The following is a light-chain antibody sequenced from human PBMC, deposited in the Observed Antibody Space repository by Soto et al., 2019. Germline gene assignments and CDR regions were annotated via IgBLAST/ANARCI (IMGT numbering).Light chain of an antibody. Sequence: EIVMTQSPATLSVSPGDRASISCRASQSVSSNLAWYQHKPGKAPRLLIFGASTRATGIPSRFSGSGSGTDFTLTISSLQSEDSAIYFCHQYNNFMYTFGQGTKLELK. V-gene: IGKV3-15*01. CDR1: QSVSSN. CDR3: HQYNNFMYT. CDR2: GAS. J-gene: IGKJ2*01.